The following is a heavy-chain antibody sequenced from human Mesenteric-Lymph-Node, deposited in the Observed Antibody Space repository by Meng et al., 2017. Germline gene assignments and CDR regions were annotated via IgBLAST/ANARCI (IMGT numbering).Heavy chain of an antibody. D-gene: IGHD6-13*01. J-gene: IGHJ3*02. CDR3: AREVSSSWYRAFDI. Sequence: ASVKVSCKASGYTFTGYYMHWVRQAPRQGLEWMGWINPNSGGTNYAQKFQGRVTMTRDTSISTAYMELSRLRSDDTAVYYCAREVSSSWYRAFDIWGQGTMVTVSS. CDR1: GYTFTGYY. CDR2: INPNSGGT. V-gene: IGHV1-2*02.